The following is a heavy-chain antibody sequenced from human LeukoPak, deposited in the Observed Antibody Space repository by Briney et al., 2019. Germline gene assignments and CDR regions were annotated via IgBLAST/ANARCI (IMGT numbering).Heavy chain of an antibody. CDR1: GGTFSSYA. CDR2: IIPIFGTA. Sequence: SVKVSCKASGGTFSSYAISWVRQAPGQGPEWMGGIIPIFGTANYAQKFQGRVTITADESTSTAYMELSSLRSEDTAVYYCATGRTTVVTPPFDYWGQGTLVTVSS. J-gene: IGHJ4*02. V-gene: IGHV1-69*01. D-gene: IGHD4-23*01. CDR3: ATGRTTVVTPPFDY.